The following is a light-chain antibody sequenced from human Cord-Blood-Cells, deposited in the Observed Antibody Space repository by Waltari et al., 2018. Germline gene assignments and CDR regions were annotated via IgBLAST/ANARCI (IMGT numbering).Light chain of an antibody. CDR3: SSYTSSSTNWV. CDR2: DVS. CDR1: SSDVGGYNY. V-gene: IGLV2-14*03. Sequence: QSALTQPASVSGSPGQSITISCTGTSSDVGGYNYVSWYHQHPGKAPKLMIYDVSNRPSGVSNRFSGSKSGNTASLTISGLQAEDEADYYCSSYTSSSTNWVFGGGTKLTVL. J-gene: IGLJ3*02.